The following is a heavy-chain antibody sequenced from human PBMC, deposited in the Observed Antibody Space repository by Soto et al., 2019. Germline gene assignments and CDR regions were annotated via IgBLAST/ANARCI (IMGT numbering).Heavy chain of an antibody. Sequence: GGSLRLSCAASGFTSSSYGMTWVRQAPGKGLEWVSFSSAAGAGTYYADSVKGRFTISRDNSKNTLYLQMTSLRADDTAVYYCAKDRRAGGNYGFYSDFWGQGALVTVSS. J-gene: IGHJ4*02. CDR2: SSAAGAGT. D-gene: IGHD1-7*01. CDR3: AKDRRAGGNYGFYSDF. CDR1: GFTSSSYG. V-gene: IGHV3-23*01.